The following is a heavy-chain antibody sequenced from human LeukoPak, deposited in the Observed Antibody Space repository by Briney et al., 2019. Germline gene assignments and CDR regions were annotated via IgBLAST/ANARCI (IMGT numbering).Heavy chain of an antibody. CDR2: IYSGGSA. CDR1: GFTVSSDY. CDR3: ARNWFDP. J-gene: IGHJ5*02. V-gene: IGHV3-53*01. Sequence: PGGSLRLSFAVSGFTVSSDYMSWVRQAPGKGLEWVSVIYSGGSAYYADSVKGQYTISSDKSNNTVYLPPNRLRFEDTAMYYCARNWFDPWGQGTLVTVSS.